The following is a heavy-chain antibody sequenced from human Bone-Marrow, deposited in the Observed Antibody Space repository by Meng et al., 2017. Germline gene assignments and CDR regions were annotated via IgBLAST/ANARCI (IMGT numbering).Heavy chain of an antibody. CDR3: TREGSWLPAALYFDY. D-gene: IGHD6-19*01. Sequence: GESLKISCAASGFTFNNYPVNWVRQAPGKGLEWVSSISPTSTNIEYAESVKGRFTISRDNAKNSLYLEMNSLKTEDTAVYYCTREGSWLPAALYFDYWGQGTLVTVSS. CDR2: ISPTSTNI. V-gene: IGHV3-21*03. J-gene: IGHJ4*02. CDR1: GFTFNNYP.